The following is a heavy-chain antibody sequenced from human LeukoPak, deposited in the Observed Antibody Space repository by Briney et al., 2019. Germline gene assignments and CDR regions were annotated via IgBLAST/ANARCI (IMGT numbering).Heavy chain of an antibody. CDR1: GGSISSYY. D-gene: IGHD3-22*01. CDR2: IYYSGST. J-gene: IGHJ4*02. CDR3: ARATYYYDSSGYWDY. V-gene: IGHV4-59*08. Sequence: SETLSLTCTVSGGSISSYYWSWIRQPPGKGLEWIGYIYYSGSTNYNPSLKSRVTISVDTSKNQFSLKLSSVTAADTAVYYCARATYYYDSSGYWDYWGQGTLVTVSS.